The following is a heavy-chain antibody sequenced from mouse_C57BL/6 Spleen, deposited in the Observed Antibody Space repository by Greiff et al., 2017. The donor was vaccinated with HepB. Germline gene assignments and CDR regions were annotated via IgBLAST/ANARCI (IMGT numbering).Heavy chain of an antibody. CDR2: IYPGDGDT. CDR3: ARTYYYGSKSGFDY. D-gene: IGHD1-1*01. CDR1: GYAFSSSW. V-gene: IGHV1-82*01. J-gene: IGHJ2*01. Sequence: QVQLQQSGPELVKPGASVKISCKASGYAFSSSWMNWVKQRPGKGLEWIGRIYPGDGDTNYNGKFKGKATLTADKSSSTAYMQLSSLTSEDSAVYFCARTYYYGSKSGFDYWGQGTTLTVSS.